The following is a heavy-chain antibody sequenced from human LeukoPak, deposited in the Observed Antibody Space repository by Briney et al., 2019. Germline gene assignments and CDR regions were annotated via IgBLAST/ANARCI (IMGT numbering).Heavy chain of an antibody. CDR3: AKSGGYGLIDY. J-gene: IGHJ4*02. D-gene: IGHD1-26*01. Sequence: PSETLSLTCAVSGASISGSGYYWGWIRQPPGKGLEWIGNIYYSGSTYYNASLQSRVTISIDMSKDEFSLRLNSVTAADTAMYYCAKSGGYGLIDYWGQGTLVTVSS. CDR2: IYYSGST. CDR1: GASISGSGYY. V-gene: IGHV4-39*01.